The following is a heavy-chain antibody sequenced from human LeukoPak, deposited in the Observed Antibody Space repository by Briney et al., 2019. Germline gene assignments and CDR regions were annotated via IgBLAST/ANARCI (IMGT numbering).Heavy chain of an antibody. D-gene: IGHD6-13*01. Sequence: GRSLRLSCAASGFTFDDYAMHWVRQAPGEGLEGGSGISWNSGSIGYADSVKGRFTISRDNAKNSLYLQMNSLRAEDTALYYCAKDIKYSSSWYYSYFDYWGQGTLVTVSS. CDR3: AKDIKYSSSWYYSYFDY. CDR1: GFTFDDYA. J-gene: IGHJ4*02. CDR2: ISWNSGSI. V-gene: IGHV3-9*01.